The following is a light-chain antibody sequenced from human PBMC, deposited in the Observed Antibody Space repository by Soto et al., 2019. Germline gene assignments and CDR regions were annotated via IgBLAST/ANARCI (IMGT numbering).Light chain of an antibody. CDR2: WAS. Sequence: DIVMTQSQDSLAVSLGERATINCKSSQSVLYSFNNKNYLAWYHQKPGQPPKLLIYWASTRESGVPDRFSGSGSGTDFTLTISSLQAEDVAVYYCQQYYSAPITFGQGTRLEIK. CDR3: QQYYSAPIT. J-gene: IGKJ5*01. V-gene: IGKV4-1*01. CDR1: QSVLYSFNNKNY.